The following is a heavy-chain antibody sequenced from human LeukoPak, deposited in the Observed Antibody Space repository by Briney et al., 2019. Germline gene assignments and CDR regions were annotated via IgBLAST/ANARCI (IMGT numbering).Heavy chain of an antibody. CDR3: ATGMWLSQDAFDI. D-gene: IGHD6-19*01. CDR2: FDPEDGET. Sequence: ASVKISCKVSGYTLTELSMHWVRQAPGKGLEWMGGFDPEDGETIYAQKFQGRVTMTEDTSTDTAYMELSSLRSEDTAVYYCATGMWLSQDAFDIWGQGTMVTVSS. V-gene: IGHV1-24*01. CDR1: GYTLTELS. J-gene: IGHJ3*02.